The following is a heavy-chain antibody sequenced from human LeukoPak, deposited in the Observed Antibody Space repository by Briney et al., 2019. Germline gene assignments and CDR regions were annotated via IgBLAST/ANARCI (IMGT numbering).Heavy chain of an antibody. CDR1: GFTVSSYW. V-gene: IGHV3-74*01. J-gene: IGHJ4*02. D-gene: IGHD4-23*01. CDR2: MNVEGRVT. CDR3: ARDFGGNSDF. Sequence: GGSLRLSCAASGFTVSSYWMHWVRQVPGKGLVWVARMNVEGRVTSYADFVKGRFTISRDIAKNTLYLQMNTLTAEDTAVYYCARDFGGNSDFWGQGTLVTVSS.